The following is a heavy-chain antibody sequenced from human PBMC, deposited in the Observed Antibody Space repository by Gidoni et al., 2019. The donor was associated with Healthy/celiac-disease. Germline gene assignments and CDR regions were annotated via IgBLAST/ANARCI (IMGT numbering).Heavy chain of an antibody. CDR3: ARGADPTEYWSHYGMDV. Sequence: QVQLVQSGAEVKKPGSSVKVSCKASGGTFSSYTISWVRQAPGQGLEWMGRIIPILGIANYAQKFQGRVTITADKSTSTAYMELSSLRSEDTAVYYCARGADPTEYWSHYGMDVWGQGTTVTVSS. D-gene: IGHD6-6*01. CDR1: GGTFSSYT. CDR2: IIPILGIA. V-gene: IGHV1-69*02. J-gene: IGHJ6*02.